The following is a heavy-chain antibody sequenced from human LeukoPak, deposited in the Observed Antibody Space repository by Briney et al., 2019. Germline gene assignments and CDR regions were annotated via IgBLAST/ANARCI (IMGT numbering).Heavy chain of an antibody. V-gene: IGHV4-59*01. J-gene: IGHJ4*02. D-gene: IGHD2/OR15-2a*01. CDR1: GDSISSSY. CDR2: IYYSGST. Sequence: SETLSLTCSVSGDSISSSYWSWIRQPPGKGLEWIGYIYYSGSTNYNPSLKSRVIISVDTSKNQFSLKLSSVTAADTAVYYCARGQYRGIVKWWGQRTLVTVSS. CDR3: ARGQYRGIVKW.